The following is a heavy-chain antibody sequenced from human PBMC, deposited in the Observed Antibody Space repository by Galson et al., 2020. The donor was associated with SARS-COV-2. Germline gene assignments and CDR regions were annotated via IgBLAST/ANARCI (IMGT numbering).Heavy chain of an antibody. Sequence: ESLKISCAASGFTFSFYSMNWLRQAPGKGLQWVAYISRRSENIYYADSVKGRVTISRDNANNSLSLELNNLRAEDTAYYYCARAAPGVELVPNRNFDYWGQGVLVTVSS. CDR3: ARAAPGVELVPNRNFDY. CDR2: ISRRSENI. CDR1: GFTFSFYS. J-gene: IGHJ4*02. V-gene: IGHV3-48*04.